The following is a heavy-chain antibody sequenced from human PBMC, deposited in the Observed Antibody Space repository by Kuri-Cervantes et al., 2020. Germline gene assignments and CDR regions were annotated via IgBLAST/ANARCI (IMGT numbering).Heavy chain of an antibody. CDR2: IYTSGST. D-gene: IGHD4-17*01. Sequence: SETLSLTCTVSGGSISSYYWSWIRQPAGKGLEWVGRIYTSGSTNYNPSLKSRVTMSVDTSKSQFSLKLSSVTAADTAVYYCARVYDDYGDYGIYWYFDLWGRGTLVTVSS. CDR1: GGSISSYY. CDR3: ARVYDDYGDYGIYWYFDL. V-gene: IGHV4-4*07. J-gene: IGHJ2*01.